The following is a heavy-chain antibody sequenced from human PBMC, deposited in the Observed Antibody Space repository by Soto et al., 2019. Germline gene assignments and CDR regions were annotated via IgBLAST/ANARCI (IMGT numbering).Heavy chain of an antibody. Sequence: SETLSLTCAVSGGSISSSNWWSWVRQPPGKGLEWMGYIYYSGTTTNYNPSLKSRVTLSVDTYKNKFSLKLSSVTAADTAVYYCARRLYYYSSGFEGGSKDVSGQGTTDTVSS. CDR2: IYYSGTTT. CDR3: ARRLYYYSSGFEGGSKDV. J-gene: IGHJ6*01. D-gene: IGHD3-22*01. V-gene: IGHV4-4*02. CDR1: GGSISSSNW.